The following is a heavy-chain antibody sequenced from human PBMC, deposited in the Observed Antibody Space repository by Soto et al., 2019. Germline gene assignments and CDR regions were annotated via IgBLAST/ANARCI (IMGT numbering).Heavy chain of an antibody. CDR2: IYYSGST. Sequence: SETLSLTCTVSGGSISSYYWSWIRQPPGKGLEWIGYIYYSGSTNYNPSLKSRVTISVDTSKNQFSLKLSSVTAADTAVYYCARLNYYDSSGYYLFDYWGQGTLVTVSS. CDR1: GGSISSYY. D-gene: IGHD3-22*01. CDR3: ARLNYYDSSGYYLFDY. J-gene: IGHJ4*02. V-gene: IGHV4-59*01.